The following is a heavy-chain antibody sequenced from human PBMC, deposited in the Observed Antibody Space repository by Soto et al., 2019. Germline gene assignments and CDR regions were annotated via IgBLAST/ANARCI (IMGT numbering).Heavy chain of an antibody. D-gene: IGHD5-12*01. V-gene: IGHV3-30*18. Sequence: GGSLRLSCAASGFTFSSYGMHWVCQAQGKGLEWVAVISYDGSNKYYADSVKGRFTISRDNSKNTLYLQMNSLRAEDTAVYYCAKAQANSGYDYYFDYWGQGTLVTVSS. CDR1: GFTFSSYG. CDR3: AKAQANSGYDYYFDY. CDR2: ISYDGSNK. J-gene: IGHJ4*02.